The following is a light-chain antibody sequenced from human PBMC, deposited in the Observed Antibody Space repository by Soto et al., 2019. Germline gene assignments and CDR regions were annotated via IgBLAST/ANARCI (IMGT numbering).Light chain of an antibody. V-gene: IGLV1-40*01. CDR3: QSYDSSLSGYV. Sequence: VLTQPPSVSGAPGEMVTISVTVSSSNIVAGYDVHWYQQLPGTAPKLLIYANSNRPSGVPDRFSGSKSGTSASLAINGLQAEDEADYYCQSYDSSLSGYVFGTGTKVTVL. J-gene: IGLJ1*01. CDR2: ANS. CDR1: SSNIVAGYD.